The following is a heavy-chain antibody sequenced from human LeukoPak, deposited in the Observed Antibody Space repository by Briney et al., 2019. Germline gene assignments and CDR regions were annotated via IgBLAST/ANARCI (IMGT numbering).Heavy chain of an antibody. CDR2: ISGSGGST. CDR3: AKLTTVTTLSALDY. CDR1: GFTFSSYA. D-gene: IGHD4-17*01. J-gene: IGHJ4*02. Sequence: GGSLRLSXAASGFTFSSYAMSWVRQTPGKGLEWVSAISGSGGSTYYADSVKGRFTISRDNSKNTLYLQMSSLRAEDTAVYYCAKLTTVTTLSALDYWGQGTLVTVSS. V-gene: IGHV3-23*01.